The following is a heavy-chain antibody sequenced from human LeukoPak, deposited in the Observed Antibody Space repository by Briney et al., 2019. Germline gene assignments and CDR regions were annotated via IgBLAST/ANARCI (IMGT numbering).Heavy chain of an antibody. Sequence: GGSLRLSCVASGFTFRDHYMDWVRQAPGQGLEWVGRTRNKANSYTTEYAASVKGRFTISRDNSTNSLYLQMTSLKTEDTAVYYCARGDIVVVDAMDVWGQGTTVTVSS. CDR1: GFTFRDHY. D-gene: IGHD2-2*01. V-gene: IGHV3-72*01. CDR3: ARGDIVVVDAMDV. J-gene: IGHJ6*02. CDR2: TRNKANSYTT.